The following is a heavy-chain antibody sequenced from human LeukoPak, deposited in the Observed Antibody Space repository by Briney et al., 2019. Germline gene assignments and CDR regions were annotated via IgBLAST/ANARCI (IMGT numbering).Heavy chain of an antibody. CDR2: INHSGST. D-gene: IGHD6-13*01. J-gene: IGHJ4*02. Sequence: GSLRLSCAASGFTFSSYSMSWIRQPPGKGLEWIGEINHSGSTNYNPSLKSRVTISVDTSKNQFSLKLSSVTAADTAVYYCARVGLAAAIDYWGQGTLVTVSS. CDR1: GFTFSSYS. V-gene: IGHV4-34*01. CDR3: ARVGLAAAIDY.